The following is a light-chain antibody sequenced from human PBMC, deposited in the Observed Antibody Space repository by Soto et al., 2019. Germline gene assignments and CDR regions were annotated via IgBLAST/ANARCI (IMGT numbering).Light chain of an antibody. Sequence: SLGASVKLTCTLSSGHSSYAIAWHQQQPEKGPRYLMKLNSDGSHSKGDGIPDRFSGSSSGAERYLTISSLQSEDEADYYCQTWGTGIWVFGGGTKVTVL. V-gene: IGLV4-69*01. CDR1: SGHSSYA. CDR3: QTWGTGIWV. CDR2: LNSDGSH. J-gene: IGLJ3*02.